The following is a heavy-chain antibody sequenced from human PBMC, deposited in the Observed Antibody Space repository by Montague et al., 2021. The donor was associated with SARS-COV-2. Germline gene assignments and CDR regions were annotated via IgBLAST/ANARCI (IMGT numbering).Heavy chain of an antibody. CDR3: GGTWVYFSPVDV. CDR2: IHQSESGRT. CDR1: GGSISSRES. Sequence: SETLSLTCAVSGGSISSRESCCWVRQPPRKGLEWIGEIHQSESGRTNYNPPHKSRVTLSIDQSKNYFSLNLTSMTAATPAVYYCGGTWVYFSPVDVWGQGTPVIVSS. D-gene: IGHD1/OR15-1a*01. V-gene: IGHV4-4*02. J-gene: IGHJ6*02.